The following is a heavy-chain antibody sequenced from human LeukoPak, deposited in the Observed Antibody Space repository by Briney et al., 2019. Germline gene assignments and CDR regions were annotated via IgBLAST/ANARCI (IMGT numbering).Heavy chain of an antibody. CDR3: ARHLHYYGSGSYYSPFDY. Sequence: SETLSLTCTVSGGSISSSSYYWGWIRQPPGKGLERIGSIYYSGSTYYNPSLKSRVTISVDTSKNQFSLKLSSVTAADTAVYYCARHLHYYGSGSYYSPFDYWGQGTLVTVSS. CDR1: GGSISSSSYY. V-gene: IGHV4-39*01. J-gene: IGHJ4*02. D-gene: IGHD3-10*01. CDR2: IYYSGST.